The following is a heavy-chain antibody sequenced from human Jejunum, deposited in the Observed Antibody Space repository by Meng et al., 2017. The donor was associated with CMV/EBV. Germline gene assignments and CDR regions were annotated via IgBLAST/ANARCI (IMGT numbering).Heavy chain of an antibody. J-gene: IGHJ6*02. CDR2: VIPILTSS. D-gene: IGHD3-3*01. Sequence: NYVFGWVRQAPGQGSEWVGGVIPILTSSKYAQKCQGRVTIIADKSTTTVYMEVSSLKSEDTAIYYCASGTIFGVVTPYYYGLDVWGQGTTVTVSS. V-gene: IGHV1-69*06. CDR1: NYV. CDR3: ASGTIFGVVTPYYYGLDV.